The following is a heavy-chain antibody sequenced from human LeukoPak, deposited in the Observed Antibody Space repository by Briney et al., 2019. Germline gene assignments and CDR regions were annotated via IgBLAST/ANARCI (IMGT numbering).Heavy chain of an antibody. D-gene: IGHD1-26*01. Sequence: GESLKISCKGSGYSFTSYWIGWVRQMPGKALEWLGITYPGDSDTRYSPSFQGQVTISADKAISTAYLQWSSLKASDTAMYYCARHVDPYSGSYGEFDYWGQGTLVTVSS. CDR3: ARHVDPYSGSYGEFDY. CDR1: GYSFTSYW. J-gene: IGHJ4*02. V-gene: IGHV5-51*01. CDR2: TYPGDSDT.